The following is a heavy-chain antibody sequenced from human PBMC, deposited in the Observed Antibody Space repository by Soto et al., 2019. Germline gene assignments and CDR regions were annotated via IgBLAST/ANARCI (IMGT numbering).Heavy chain of an antibody. CDR2: ISYDGSNE. CDR1: GFTLSSYG. CDR3: AKDSGAAINYYYYYMDV. J-gene: IGHJ6*03. D-gene: IGHD2-2*01. V-gene: IGHV3-30*18. Sequence: QVQLVESGGGVVQPGRSLRLSCAAAGFTLSSYGMHWVRQAPGKGLEWVAVISYDGSNEYYADSVKGRLTISRDNSKNTLFLQMNSLRGEDTAVYYCAKDSGAAINYYYYYMDVWGEGTTVTVSS.